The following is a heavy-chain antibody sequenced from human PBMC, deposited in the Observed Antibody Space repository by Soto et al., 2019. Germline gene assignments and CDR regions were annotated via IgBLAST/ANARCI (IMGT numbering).Heavy chain of an antibody. V-gene: IGHV1-69*05. CDR2: IIPIFGTA. D-gene: IGHD3-3*01. CDR3: ARVSYDFWSGPGPYYMDV. CDR1: GGTFSSYA. J-gene: IGHJ6*03. Sequence: ASGGTFSSYAISWVRQAPGQGLEWMGGIIPIFGTANYAQKFQGRVTMTTDASTSTVYMELSSLRSEDTAVYYCARVSYDFWSGPGPYYMDVWGKGTTVTVSS.